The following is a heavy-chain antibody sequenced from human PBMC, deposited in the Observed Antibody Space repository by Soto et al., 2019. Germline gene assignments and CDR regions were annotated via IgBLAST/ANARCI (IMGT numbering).Heavy chain of an antibody. CDR1: GGSISSGGYS. J-gene: IGHJ5*02. CDR3: AREWIRSFDP. CDR2: IYHSGST. V-gene: IGHV4-30-2*01. Sequence: PSETLSLTCAVSGGSISSGGYSWSWIRQPPGKGLEWIGYIYHSGSTYYNPSLKSRVTISVDRSKNQFSLKLSSVTAADTAVYYCAREWIRSFDPWGQGTLVTVS. D-gene: IGHD5-12*01.